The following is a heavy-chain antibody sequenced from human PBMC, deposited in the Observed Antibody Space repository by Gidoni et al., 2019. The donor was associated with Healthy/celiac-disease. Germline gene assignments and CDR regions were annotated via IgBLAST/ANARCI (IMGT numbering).Heavy chain of an antibody. V-gene: IGHV1-2*02. CDR1: GYTFTGYY. J-gene: IGHJ4*02. CDR2: INPNSGGT. CDR3: ARVDCSSTSCYTKPALDY. D-gene: IGHD2-2*02. Sequence: QVQLVQSGAEVKKPGASVKVYCKASGYTFTGYYMHWVRQAPGQGLEWMGWINPNSGGTNYAQKFQGRVTMTRDTSISTAYMELSRLRPDDTAVYYCARVDCSSTSCYTKPALDYWGQGTLVTVSS.